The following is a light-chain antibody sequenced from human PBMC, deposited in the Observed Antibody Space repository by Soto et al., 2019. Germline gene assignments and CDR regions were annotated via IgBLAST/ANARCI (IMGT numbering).Light chain of an antibody. CDR1: QSFSSSY. CDR2: GAS. Sequence: EIVLTQSPGTLSLSPGERATLSCRASQSFSSSYLAWYQQKPGQAPRLLIYGASSRATGIPDRFSGSGSVTDFTLTISSLEPEDCAVYYCQHYGSALFTFSRGTKVDVK. CDR3: QHYGSALFT. J-gene: IGKJ3*01. V-gene: IGKV3-20*01.